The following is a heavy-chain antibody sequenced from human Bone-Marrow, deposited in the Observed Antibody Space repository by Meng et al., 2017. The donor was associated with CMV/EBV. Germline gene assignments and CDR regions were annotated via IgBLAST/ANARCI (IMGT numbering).Heavy chain of an antibody. CDR2: INPNSGGT. CDR3: ARLYCSSTSCYTSRRWGAMFDYYYGMDV. V-gene: IGHV1-2*02. Sequence: ASVTVSCMASGYTFTGYYMHWVRQAPGQGLEWMGWINPNSGGTNYAQKLQGRVTMTRDTSISTAYMELSRLRSDDTAVYYCARLYCSSTSCYTSRRWGAMFDYYYGMDVWGQGTTVTVSS. J-gene: IGHJ6*02. CDR1: GYTFTGYY. D-gene: IGHD2-2*01.